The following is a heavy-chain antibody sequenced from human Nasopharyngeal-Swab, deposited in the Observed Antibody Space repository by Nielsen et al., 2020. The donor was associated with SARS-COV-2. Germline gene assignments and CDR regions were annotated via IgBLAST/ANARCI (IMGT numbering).Heavy chain of an antibody. V-gene: IGHV1-2*06. CDR3: ARDDGDVPGITGSGPPGGY. Sequence: ASVKVSCKASGYTFTDYYMHWVRQAPGQGLEWMGRINPNSGDTTYAQKFQGRVTVTRDKSINTAYMELSRLRSDDTAMYYCARDDGDVPGITGSGPPGGYWGQGTLVTVSS. CDR1: GYTFTDYY. J-gene: IGHJ4*02. D-gene: IGHD6-13*01. CDR2: INPNSGDT.